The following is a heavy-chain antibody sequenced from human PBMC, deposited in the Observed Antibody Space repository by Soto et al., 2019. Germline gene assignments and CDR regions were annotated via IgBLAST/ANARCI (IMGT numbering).Heavy chain of an antibody. CDR1: GGSIDNYEYY. V-gene: IGHV4-30-4*01. D-gene: IGHD6-6*01. CDR3: ARDRSNSPDYFDF. Sequence: QVQLQESGPGLVKPSQTLSLTCTVSGGSIDNYEYYWTWIRQPPGKGLEWVGYIYYSGRTNYNPYLNSRLTISLDTSKNQFSLRPTPVSAADTAMYYCARDRSNSPDYFDFWGQGTLVTVSS. J-gene: IGHJ4*02. CDR2: IYYSGRT.